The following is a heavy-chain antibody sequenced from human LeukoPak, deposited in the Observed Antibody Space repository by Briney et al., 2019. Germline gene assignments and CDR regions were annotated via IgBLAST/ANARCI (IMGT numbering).Heavy chain of an antibody. D-gene: IGHD6-25*01. J-gene: IGHJ6*02. CDR3: ARRRGGRGDYYYGMDV. CDR2: INHSGST. Sequence: SETLSLTCAVYGGSFSGYYWSWIRQPPGKGLEWIGEINHSGSTNYNPSLKSRVTISVDTSKNQFSLKLSSVTAADTAVYYCARRRGGRGDYYYGMDVWGQGTTVTVSS. V-gene: IGHV4-34*01. CDR1: GGSFSGYY.